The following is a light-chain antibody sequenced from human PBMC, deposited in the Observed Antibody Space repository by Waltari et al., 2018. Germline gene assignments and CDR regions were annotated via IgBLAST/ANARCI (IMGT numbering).Light chain of an antibody. CDR3: LLYYAGSHV. CDR1: TVAVTSGFF. Sequence: QTVVTQEPSLTVSPGGTVTLTCASTTVAVTSGFFESWFQQKPGQAPRSLVYSTNFRHSWTPDRFSGSLLGGKAALTLSGVQPEDEADYYCLLYYAGSHVFGGGTHLTVL. J-gene: IGLJ7*01. V-gene: IGLV7-43*01. CDR2: STN.